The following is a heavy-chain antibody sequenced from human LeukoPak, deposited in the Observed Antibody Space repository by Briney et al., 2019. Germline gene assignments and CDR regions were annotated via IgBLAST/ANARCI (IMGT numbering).Heavy chain of an antibody. V-gene: IGHV3-23*01. J-gene: IGHJ4*02. D-gene: IGHD3-3*01. CDR1: GLTFSSYA. CDR2: ISGSGGST. CDR3: AKDREITIFGVVIYFDY. Sequence: GGSLRLSCAASGLTFSSYAMSWVRQAPGKGLEWVSAISGSGGSTYYADSVKGRFTISRDNSKNTLYLQMNSLRAEDTAVYYCAKDREITIFGVVIYFDYWGQGTLVTVSS.